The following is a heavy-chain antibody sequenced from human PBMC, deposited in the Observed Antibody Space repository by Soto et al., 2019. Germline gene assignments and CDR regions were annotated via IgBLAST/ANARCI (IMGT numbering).Heavy chain of an antibody. J-gene: IGHJ4*02. V-gene: IGHV1-69*01. CDR2: IIPMFDIK. CDR1: GGNFNTYA. D-gene: IGHD3-10*01. CDR3: AKEAGDH. Sequence: QLQLVQSGAEVKERGSSVKISCKTSGGNFNTYALTWVRQAPGQGLEWIGGIIPMFDIKKVAQRFQGRVTLNADDSMTTAYMEMTSLRSDDTAVYYCAKEAGDHWGQGTLVTVSS.